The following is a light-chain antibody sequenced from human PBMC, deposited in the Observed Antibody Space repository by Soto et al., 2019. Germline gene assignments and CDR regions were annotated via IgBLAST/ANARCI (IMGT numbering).Light chain of an antibody. CDR3: QQYGPSLIT. CDR1: QSVGYS. J-gene: IGKJ5*01. CDR2: DAS. Sequence: ENVLTQSPGTLSLSPGARATLSCRASQSVGYSLAWYQQRPGQAPTLLISDASTRAPGIPDRFSCSGSGTDFTLTISRLQPEDYALYYCQQYGPSLITFGQGTRLESK. V-gene: IGKV3-20*01.